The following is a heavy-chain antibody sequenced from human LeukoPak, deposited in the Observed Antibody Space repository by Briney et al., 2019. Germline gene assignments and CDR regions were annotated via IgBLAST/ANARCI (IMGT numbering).Heavy chain of an antibody. J-gene: IGHJ4*02. CDR3: ARDRPLLDYDSSGYYYPIFDY. V-gene: IGHV1-18*01. CDR1: GYTFTSYG. CDR2: ISAYNGNT. D-gene: IGHD3-22*01. Sequence: ASVKVSCKASGYTFTSYGISWVRQAPGQGLEWMGWISAYNGNTKYAQKLQGRVTMTTDTSTSTAYMELRSLRSDDTAVYYCARDRPLLDYDSSGYYYPIFDYWGQGTLVTVSS.